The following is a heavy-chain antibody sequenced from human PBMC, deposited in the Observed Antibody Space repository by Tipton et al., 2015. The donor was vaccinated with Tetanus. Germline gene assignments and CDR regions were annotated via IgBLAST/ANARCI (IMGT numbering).Heavy chain of an antibody. CDR3: ARGRIRPVTWFDP. CDR2: INHSGST. V-gene: IGHV4-34*01. D-gene: IGHD1-14*01. J-gene: IGHJ5*02. Sequence: TLSLTCAVYGGSFSGYYWSWIRQPPGKGLEWIGEINHSGSTNYNLSLKSRVTISVDTSKNQFSLKLSSVTAADTAVYYCARGRIRPVTWFDPWGQGTLVTVSS. CDR1: GGSFSGYY.